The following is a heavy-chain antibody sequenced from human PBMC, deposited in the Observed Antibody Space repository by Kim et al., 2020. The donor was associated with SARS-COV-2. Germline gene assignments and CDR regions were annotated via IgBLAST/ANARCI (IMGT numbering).Heavy chain of an antibody. V-gene: IGHV3-48*03. CDR3: AKCRWYAADV. Sequence: TIHYADSVRGRFTISRDNAKNSLYLQMNSLRPEDTAIYSCAKCRWYAADVWGQWTTVTVSS. D-gene: IGHD6-13*01. J-gene: IGHJ6*02. CDR2: TI.